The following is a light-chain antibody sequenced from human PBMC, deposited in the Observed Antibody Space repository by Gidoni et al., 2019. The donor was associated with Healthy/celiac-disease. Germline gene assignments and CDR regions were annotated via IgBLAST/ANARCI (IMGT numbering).Light chain of an antibody. V-gene: IGKV1-39*01. CDR3: QQSYSTHWT. CDR2: AAF. Sequence: DIQMTQSPSSLSASVGDRVTITCRASQSISTYLNLYQQKPGKAPKLLIYAAFSLQSGVPSRFSGSGSGTDFTLTISSLQPEDFATYSCQQSYSTHWTFGQGTKVEIK. J-gene: IGKJ1*01. CDR1: QSISTY.